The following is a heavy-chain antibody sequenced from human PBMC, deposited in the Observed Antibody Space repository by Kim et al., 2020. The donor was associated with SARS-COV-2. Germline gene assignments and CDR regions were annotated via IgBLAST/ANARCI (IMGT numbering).Heavy chain of an antibody. CDR2: IYHSGST. D-gene: IGHD3-10*01. Sequence: SETLSLTCAVSGGSISSGGYSWSWIRQPPGKGLEWIGYIYHSGSTYYNPSLKSRVTISVDRSKNQFSLKLSSVTAADTAVYYCARGGTMVRGVRPAWFDPWGQGTLVTVSS. CDR1: GGSISSGGYS. V-gene: IGHV4-30-2*01. J-gene: IGHJ5*02. CDR3: ARGGTMVRGVRPAWFDP.